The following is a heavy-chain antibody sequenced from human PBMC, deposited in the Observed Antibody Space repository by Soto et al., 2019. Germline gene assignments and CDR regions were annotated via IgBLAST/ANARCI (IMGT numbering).Heavy chain of an antibody. CDR3: ARDPGYSGYAEH. J-gene: IGHJ1*01. V-gene: IGHV3-11*05. CDR2: ISSRSSYT. CDR1: GFTFSDYY. Sequence: QVQLVESGGGLVKAGGSLRLSCAASGFTFSDYYMNWIRQAPGKGLEWVSYISSRSSYTSYADSVKGRFTISRDNAKNSLYLQMNSLRAEDTAVYYCARDPGYSGYAEHWGQGTLVTVSS. D-gene: IGHD5-12*01.